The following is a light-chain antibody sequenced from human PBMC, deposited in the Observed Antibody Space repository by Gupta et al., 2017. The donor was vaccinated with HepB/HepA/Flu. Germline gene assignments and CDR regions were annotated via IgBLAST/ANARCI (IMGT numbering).Light chain of an antibody. CDR3: VAWDDSLSGHV. J-gene: IGLJ1*01. V-gene: IGLV1-47*01. Sequence: QSVLTHPPSASGTPGQRVPISCSGSSSNIGSNYVYWYPQLPGTAPKLLIYRNNQRPSGVPDRFSGSKSGTSASLAISGLRSEDEADYYCVAWDDSLSGHVFGTGTKVTVL. CDR2: RNN. CDR1: SSNIGSNY.